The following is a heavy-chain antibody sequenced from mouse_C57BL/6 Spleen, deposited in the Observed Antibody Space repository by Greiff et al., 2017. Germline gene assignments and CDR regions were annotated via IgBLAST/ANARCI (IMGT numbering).Heavy chain of an antibody. V-gene: IGHV1-82*01. CDR1: GYAFSSSW. Sequence: VQLQESGPELVKPGASVKISCKASGYAFSSSWMNWVKQRPGKGLEWIGRIYPGDGDTNYNGKFKGKATLTADKSSSTAYMQNSSLTSEDSAVYFCAREGSFYYAMDYWGQGASVTVSS. CDR2: IYPGDGDT. CDR3: AREGSFYYAMDY. J-gene: IGHJ4*01.